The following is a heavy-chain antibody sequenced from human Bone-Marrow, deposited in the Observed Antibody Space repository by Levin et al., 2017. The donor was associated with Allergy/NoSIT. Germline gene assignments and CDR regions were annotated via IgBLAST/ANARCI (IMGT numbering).Heavy chain of an antibody. CDR3: ARFGNTYCGGDCYSHFAY. D-gene: IGHD2-21*02. V-gene: IGHV5-51*01. J-gene: IGHJ4*02. CDR2: IYPGDSDT. CDR1: GYSFTSYW. Sequence: PGGSLRLSCKGSGYSFTSYWIGWVRQMPGKGLEWMGIIYPGDSDTGYSPSFQGQVTISADKSISTAYLQWSSLKASDTAMYYCARFGNTYCGGDCYSHFAYWGQGTLVTVSS.